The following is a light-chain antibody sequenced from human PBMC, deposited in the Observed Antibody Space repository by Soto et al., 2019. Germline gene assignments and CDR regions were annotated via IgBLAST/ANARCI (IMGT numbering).Light chain of an antibody. CDR2: GAS. CDR1: QSVSNNY. Sequence: EIVLTQSPGTLSLSPGERATLSCRTSQSVSNNYLAWYQQKPGQAPRLLIYGASSRATGIPDRFSASGSGTEFTLTISSLQSDDSAVYYCQQYDNWPPTTFGQGTRLEIK. J-gene: IGKJ5*01. V-gene: IGKV3-20*01. CDR3: QQYDNWPPTT.